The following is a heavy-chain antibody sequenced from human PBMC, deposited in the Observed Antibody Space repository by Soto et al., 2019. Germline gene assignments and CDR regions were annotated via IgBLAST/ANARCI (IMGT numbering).Heavy chain of an antibody. V-gene: IGHV1-69*12. D-gene: IGHD1-1*01. CDR2: IIPIFGTA. Sequence: QVQLVQSGAEVKKPGSSVKVSCKASGGTFSSYAISWVRQAPGQGLEWMGGIIPIFGTANYAQKFQGRVTITADESTSRAYMELSSLRSEDTAVYYCARDEVQLGGPYYYGMDVWGQGTTVTVSS. J-gene: IGHJ6*02. CDR1: GGTFSSYA. CDR3: ARDEVQLGGPYYYGMDV.